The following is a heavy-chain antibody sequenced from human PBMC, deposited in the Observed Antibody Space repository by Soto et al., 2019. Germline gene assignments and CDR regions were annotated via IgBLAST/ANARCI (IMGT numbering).Heavy chain of an antibody. CDR3: ARGGKRGADRLTDY. V-gene: IGHV4-59*01. CDR1: YASSQSYC. CDR2: HHHSGSN. J-gene: IGHJ4*01. D-gene: IGHD2-21*02. Sequence: SEPLCLTYTVAYASSQSYCGTCILQPQGKGLEWIGYHHHSGSNSYNPSLKSRVTMSVDTSENQFSLKLSSVTAADTAVYYCARGGKRGADRLTDYW.